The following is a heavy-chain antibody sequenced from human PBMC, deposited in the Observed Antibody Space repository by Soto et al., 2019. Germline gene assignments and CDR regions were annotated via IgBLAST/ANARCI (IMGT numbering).Heavy chain of an antibody. Sequence: PGGSLRLSCAASGFTFDTFAMSWVRQAPGKGLEWVSAITGSGGSTFYADSVKGRFTISRDNSKNTLYLQMHSLRAEDSAVYYCARYCIGSSCRNNNYSGMDVWGQGTTVTVSS. D-gene: IGHD2-15*01. V-gene: IGHV3-23*01. J-gene: IGHJ6*02. CDR2: ITGSGGST. CDR3: ARYCIGSSCRNNNYSGMDV. CDR1: GFTFDTFA.